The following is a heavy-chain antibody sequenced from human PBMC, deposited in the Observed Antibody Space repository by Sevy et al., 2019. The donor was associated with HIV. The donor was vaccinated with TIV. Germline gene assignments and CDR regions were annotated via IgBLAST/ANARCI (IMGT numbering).Heavy chain of an antibody. J-gene: IGHJ5*02. V-gene: IGHV4-30-4*01. CDR3: ARVTGPFGWSDP. CDR1: GGSITNPEYN. D-gene: IGHD3-9*01. CDR2: IYYSGNT. Sequence: SETLSLTCSVSGGSITNPEYNWSWIRQPPGKGLEWIGYIYYSGNTYYSPSLKSRVLLSIDTSKNQFSLSVNSVTSAVTAVYYCARVTGPFGWSDPWGQGTLVTVSS.